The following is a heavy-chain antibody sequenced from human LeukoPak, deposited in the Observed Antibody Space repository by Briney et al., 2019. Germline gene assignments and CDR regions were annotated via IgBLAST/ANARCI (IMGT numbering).Heavy chain of an antibody. CDR2: IKSKTDGGTT. CDR3: TTGPHKIPTGYDYYYGMDV. V-gene: IGHV3-15*01. Sequence: GGSLRLSCAASGFTFSNAWMSWVRQAPGKGLEWVGRIKSKTDGGTTDYAAPVKGRFTISRDDSKNTLYLQMNSLKTEDTAVYYCTTGPHKIPTGYDYYYGMDVWGQGTTVTVSS. J-gene: IGHJ6*02. CDR1: GFTFSNAW. D-gene: IGHD1-1*01.